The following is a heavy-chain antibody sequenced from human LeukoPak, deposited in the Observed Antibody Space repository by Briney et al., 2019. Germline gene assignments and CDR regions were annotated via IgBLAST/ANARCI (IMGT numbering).Heavy chain of an antibody. D-gene: IGHD3-3*01. CDR2: IYTSGST. CDR3: ARVRLWSGYFFNWFDP. V-gene: IGHV4-4*07. J-gene: IGHJ5*02. Sequence: NPSEPLSLTCTVSGGSLSSYYSSWIRQPAGKGREWIGRIYTSGSTNYNPPLKSRVTMSVDTSKNQFSLKLSSVTAADTAVYYCARVRLWSGYFFNWFDPWGQGTLVTVSS. CDR1: GGSLSSYY.